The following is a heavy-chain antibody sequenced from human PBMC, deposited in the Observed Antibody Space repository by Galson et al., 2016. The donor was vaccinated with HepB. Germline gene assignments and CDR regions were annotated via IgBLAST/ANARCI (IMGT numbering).Heavy chain of an antibody. CDR2: LSAYTGNT. J-gene: IGHJ4*02. CDR3: ARDNRGAQGGEFYFDF. CDR1: GYTFTNFG. V-gene: IGHV1-18*01. D-gene: IGHD2-21*01. Sequence: SVKVSCKASGYTFTNFGISWVRQAPGHGLEWVGWLSAYTGNTHYAQKLQDRLTMTTDTSTSTAYMELRSLRSDDTAVYFCARDNRGAQGGEFYFDFWGQGTLVTVSS.